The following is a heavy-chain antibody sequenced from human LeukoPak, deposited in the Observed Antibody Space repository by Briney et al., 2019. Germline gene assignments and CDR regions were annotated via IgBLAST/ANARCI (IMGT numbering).Heavy chain of an antibody. Sequence: SETLSLTCTVSGGSISSYYWGWIRQPPGKGLEWIGYIYYSGSTNYNPSLKSRVTISVDTSKNQFSLKLSSVTAADTAVYYCARHEGTPTTVVTYYFDYWGQGTLVTVSS. CDR1: GGSISSYY. V-gene: IGHV4-59*08. CDR2: IYYSGST. J-gene: IGHJ4*02. CDR3: ARHEGTPTTVVTYYFDY. D-gene: IGHD4-23*01.